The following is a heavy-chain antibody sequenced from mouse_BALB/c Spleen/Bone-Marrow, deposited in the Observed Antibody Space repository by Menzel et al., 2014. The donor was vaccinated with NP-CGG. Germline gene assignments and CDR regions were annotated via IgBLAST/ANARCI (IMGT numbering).Heavy chain of an antibody. V-gene: IGHV2-9*02. J-gene: IGHJ2*01. CDR3: ATYDYDGRFDY. CDR1: GLSLTNYG. D-gene: IGHD2-4*01. CDR2: IWAGGST. Sequence: VQGVESGPGLVAPSQNLSITCTVSGLSLTNYGVHWICQPPGKGLEWLGIIWAGGSTNYNAALMSRLSISKDNSKSQVFFKMNSLQTDDTAIYYCATYDYDGRFDYWGQGTTLTVSS.